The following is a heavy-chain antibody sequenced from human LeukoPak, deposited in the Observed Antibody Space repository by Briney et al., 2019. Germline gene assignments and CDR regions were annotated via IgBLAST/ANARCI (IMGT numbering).Heavy chain of an antibody. V-gene: IGHV3-30*03. D-gene: IGHD3-10*01. CDR3: ARDYGSGSYYGVMYGMDV. CDR2: ISYDGSNK. J-gene: IGHJ6*02. CDR1: GLTFSSYG. Sequence: GGSLRLSCAASGLTFSSYGMHWVRQAPGKGLEWVAFISYDGSNKYYADSVKGRFTISRDNSKNTLYVQMNSLRAEDTAVYYCARDYGSGSYYGVMYGMDVWGQGTTVTVSS.